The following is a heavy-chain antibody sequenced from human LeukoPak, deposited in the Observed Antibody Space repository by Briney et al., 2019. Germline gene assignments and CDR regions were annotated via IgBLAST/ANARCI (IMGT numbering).Heavy chain of an antibody. J-gene: IGHJ3*02. CDR2: IYHSGST. Sequence: SETLSLTCTVSGGSISSDNWTWIRQPPGKGLEYIGCIYHSGSTNYNPSLKSRVTMSVDTSKNQFSLKLSSVTAADTAVYYCASRSGSFSDALDIWGQGTLVTVSS. CDR3: ASRSGSFSDALDI. D-gene: IGHD3-10*01. CDR1: GGSISSDN. V-gene: IGHV4-59*08.